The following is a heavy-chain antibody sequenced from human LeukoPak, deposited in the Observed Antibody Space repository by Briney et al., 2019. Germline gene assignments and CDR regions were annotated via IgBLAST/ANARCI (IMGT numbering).Heavy chain of an antibody. CDR3: ARDRGYYDSSVPFDY. V-gene: IGHV3-66*01. J-gene: IGHJ4*02. D-gene: IGHD3-22*01. Sequence: GGSLRLSCAASGFTVSSNYMSWVRQAPGKGLEWVSVIYSGGSTYYADSVKGRFTISRDNSKNTLYLQMNSLRAEDTAVYYCARDRGYYDSSVPFDYWGQGTLVTVSS. CDR1: GFTVSSNY. CDR2: IYSGGST.